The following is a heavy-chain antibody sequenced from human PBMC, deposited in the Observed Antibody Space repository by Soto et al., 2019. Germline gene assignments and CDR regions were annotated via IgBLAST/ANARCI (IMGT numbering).Heavy chain of an antibody. CDR3: ARDSVQSRLVGYVDY. CDR1: GFTFTNYA. CDR2: ISFDGITK. Sequence: QVQLVESGGGVVQPGRSLRLSCAASGFTFTNYAIHWVRQAPGKGLEWVAIISFDGITKYYADSGKGRFTISRDDSKNTVSLQMNSLRAEDTALYYCARDSVQSRLVGYVDYWGQGTLVTVSS. D-gene: IGHD1-1*01. V-gene: IGHV3-30*04. J-gene: IGHJ4*02.